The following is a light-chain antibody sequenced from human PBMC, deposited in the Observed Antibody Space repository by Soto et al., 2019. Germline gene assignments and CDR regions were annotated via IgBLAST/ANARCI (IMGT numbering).Light chain of an antibody. J-gene: IGKJ4*01. Sequence: EIGMTQSPATLSVSPGERVTLSRRASQSVRSNSAWYQQIPGQAPRLLIYAASTRATGIPDRFSGSGSGTEFTLTISSLQSEDFAIYSCQHYDHWPLTFGGGTKVEIK. CDR3: QHYDHWPLT. CDR2: AAS. V-gene: IGKV3-15*01. CDR1: QSVRSN.